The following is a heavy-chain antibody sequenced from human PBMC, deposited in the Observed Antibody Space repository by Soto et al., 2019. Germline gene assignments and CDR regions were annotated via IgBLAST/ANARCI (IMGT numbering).Heavy chain of an antibody. Sequence: GGSLRLSCAASGFTFSSYAMHWVRQAPGKGLEWVAVISYDGSNKYYADSVKGRFTISRDNSKNTLYLQMNSLRAEDTAVYYCARDYIIYSNYGGGWFDPWGQGTLVTVSS. CDR3: ARDYIIYSNYGGGWFDP. J-gene: IGHJ5*02. CDR2: ISYDGSNK. CDR1: GFTFSSYA. V-gene: IGHV3-30-3*01. D-gene: IGHD4-4*01.